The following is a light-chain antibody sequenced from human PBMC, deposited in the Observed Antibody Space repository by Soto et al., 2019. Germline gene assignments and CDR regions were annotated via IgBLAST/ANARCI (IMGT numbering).Light chain of an antibody. J-gene: IGKJ5*01. CDR3: QQANSFPIT. CDR2: AAS. CDR1: QSISNY. Sequence: DIQMTQSPSSLSAFVGDRVTITCRASQSISNYLAWYQQKPGRVPKLLIYAASTLQSGVPSRFSGSGSGTDFTLTISSLQPEDFATYYCQQANSFPITFGQGTRLEIK. V-gene: IGKV1-27*01.